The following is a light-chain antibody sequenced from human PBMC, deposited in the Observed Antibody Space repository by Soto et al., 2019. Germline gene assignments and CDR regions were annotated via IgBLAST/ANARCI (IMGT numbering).Light chain of an antibody. Sequence: DIQMTQSPSTLSASLGDRVTITCRASQSIDFSLAWYQQKPGKAPKLLIYEVSNLERGAPSRFSGSGCGTEFTLGIMSLQPDDGATDYCQQSHNYPWTFGQGTKVDIK. CDR1: QSIDFS. V-gene: IGKV1-5*03. CDR3: QQSHNYPWT. J-gene: IGKJ1*01. CDR2: EVS.